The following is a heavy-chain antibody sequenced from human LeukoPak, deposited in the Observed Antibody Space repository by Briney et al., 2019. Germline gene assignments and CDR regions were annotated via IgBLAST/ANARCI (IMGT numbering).Heavy chain of an antibody. V-gene: IGHV3-23*01. CDR1: RFTFSSYA. D-gene: IGHD3-22*01. CDR2: IGGGGVST. Sequence: GGSLRLSCAASRFTFSSYAMSWVRQAPGKGLEWVSAIGGGGVSTFYADSVKGGFTISRDNSKNTLYLQMNSLRAEDTAVYYCAKRNYYDSSGYYYDYWGQGTLVTVSS. CDR3: AKRNYYDSSGYYYDY. J-gene: IGHJ4*02.